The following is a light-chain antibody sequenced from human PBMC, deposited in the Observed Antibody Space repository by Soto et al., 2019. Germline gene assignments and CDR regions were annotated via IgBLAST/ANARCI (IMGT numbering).Light chain of an antibody. Sequence: QSALTQPRSVSGSPGQSVTISCTGTRSDVGGYNLVSWYQQHPGKAPKLMIYEGSKRPSGVSNRFSGSKSGNTASLTISGLQAEDEADYYCCSYAGSSTWVFGGGTKLTVL. CDR2: EGS. J-gene: IGLJ3*02. V-gene: IGLV2-23*01. CDR1: RSDVGGYNL. CDR3: CSYAGSSTWV.